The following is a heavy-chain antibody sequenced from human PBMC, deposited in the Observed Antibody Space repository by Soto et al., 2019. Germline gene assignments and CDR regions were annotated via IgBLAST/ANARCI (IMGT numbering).Heavy chain of an antibody. D-gene: IGHD4-4*01. CDR1: GFTFSNYD. J-gene: IGHJ4*02. CDR3: AKDRVTGLFDY. Sequence: QVQLVESGGGVVQPGRSLRLSCAASGFTFSNYDMHWVRQAPGKGLEWVGVISYDGSNKYYADSVKGRFTISRDNSKNTLYLQMNSLRAEDTAVYYCAKDRVTGLFDYWGQGTLVTVSS. V-gene: IGHV3-30*18. CDR2: ISYDGSNK.